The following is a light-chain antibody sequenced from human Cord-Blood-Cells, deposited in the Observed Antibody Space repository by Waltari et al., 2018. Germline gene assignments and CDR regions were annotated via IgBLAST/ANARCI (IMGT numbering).Light chain of an antibody. Sequence: QSALTQRPSQSGSPGPSITSSCTGTSSDVRSSNLFSWYQQHPGKAPQLMIYEVSKRPSGVSNRFSGSKSGNTASLTISGLQAEDEADYYCCSYAGSSTFDVVFGGGTKLTVL. V-gene: IGLV2-23*02. J-gene: IGLJ2*01. CDR1: SSDVRSSNL. CDR3: CSYAGSSTFDVV. CDR2: EVS.